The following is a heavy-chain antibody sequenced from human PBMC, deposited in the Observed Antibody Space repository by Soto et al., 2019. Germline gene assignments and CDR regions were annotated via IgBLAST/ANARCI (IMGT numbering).Heavy chain of an antibody. CDR3: ARGRIRYFDWLLPFDY. CDR2: ISAYNGNT. D-gene: IGHD3-9*01. CDR1: GYTFTSYG. J-gene: IGHJ4*02. Sequence: ASVKVSCKASGYTFTSYGISWVRQAPGQGLEWMGWISAYNGNTNYAQKLQGRVTMTTDTSTSTAYMELRSLRSDDTAVYYCARGRIRYFDWLLPFDYWGQGTLVTVSS. V-gene: IGHV1-18*01.